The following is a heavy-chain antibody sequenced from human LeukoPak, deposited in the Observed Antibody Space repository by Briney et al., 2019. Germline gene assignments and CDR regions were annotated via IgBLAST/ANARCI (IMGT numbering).Heavy chain of an antibody. Sequence: VASVKVSCKSTGYTFTTYGITWVRQAPGQGLEWMGWISTDNGDTNYAQKLQGRVTMTTGTSTSTAYMELRSLRSDDTAVYYCAREGLGELTLDCWGQGTLVTVSS. J-gene: IGHJ4*02. CDR2: ISTDNGDT. D-gene: IGHD3-16*01. V-gene: IGHV1-18*01. CDR3: AREGLGELTLDC. CDR1: GYTFTTYG.